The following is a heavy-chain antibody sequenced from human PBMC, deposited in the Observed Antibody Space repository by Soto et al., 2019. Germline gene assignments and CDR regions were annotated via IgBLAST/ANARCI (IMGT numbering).Heavy chain of an antibody. Sequence: ASVKVSCKASGYTFTGYYMHWVRQAPGQGLEWMGWINPNSGGTNYAQKFQGWVTMTRDTSISTAYMELSRLRSDDTAVYYCARVPSVELQYGMDVWGRGTTVTVSS. V-gene: IGHV1-2*04. J-gene: IGHJ6*02. CDR3: ARVPSVELQYGMDV. D-gene: IGHD1-7*01. CDR1: GYTFTGYY. CDR2: INPNSGGT.